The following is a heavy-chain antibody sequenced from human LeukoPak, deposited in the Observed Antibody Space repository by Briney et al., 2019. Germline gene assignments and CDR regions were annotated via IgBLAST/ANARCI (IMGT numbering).Heavy chain of an antibody. Sequence: GGSLRLSCAASGFTVSSNYMSWVRQAPGKGLEWVSAISGSGGSTYYADSVKGRFTISRDNSKNTLYLQMNSLRAEDTAVYYCAKVLRHRGSYVDYWGQGTLVTVSS. D-gene: IGHD1-26*01. CDR1: GFTVSSNY. V-gene: IGHV3-23*01. CDR2: ISGSGGST. J-gene: IGHJ4*02. CDR3: AKVLRHRGSYVDY.